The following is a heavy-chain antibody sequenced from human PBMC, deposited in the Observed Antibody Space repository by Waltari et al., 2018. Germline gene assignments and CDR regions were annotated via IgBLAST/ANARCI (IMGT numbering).Heavy chain of an antibody. D-gene: IGHD6-19*01. J-gene: IGHJ4*02. CDR2: ISSSGSTI. Sequence: ELQLVESGGGLVRPGGSLRLSCAAVGFSFRSHAMTWVRQAPGKGLEWVSSISSSGSTIYYADSLKGRFTISRDNAKNSLFLQIYSLRVEDTAVYYCAGGLKGSSGRFEGYWGQGTLVTVAS. CDR1: GFSFRSHA. CDR3: AGGLKGSSGRFEGY. V-gene: IGHV3-21*02.